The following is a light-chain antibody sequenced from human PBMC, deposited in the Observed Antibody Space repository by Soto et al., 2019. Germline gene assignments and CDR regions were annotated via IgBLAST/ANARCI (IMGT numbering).Light chain of an antibody. Sequence: DIQMTQSPSTLSASVGDRVTITCRASQSISSWLAWYQQKPGKAPKLLIYDASSLESGVPSRFSGSGSGTEFTLTISSLPHDDFANYYCQQYTSYWTFGQGTKVEIK. V-gene: IGKV1-5*01. CDR3: QQYTSYWT. CDR2: DAS. CDR1: QSISSW. J-gene: IGKJ1*01.